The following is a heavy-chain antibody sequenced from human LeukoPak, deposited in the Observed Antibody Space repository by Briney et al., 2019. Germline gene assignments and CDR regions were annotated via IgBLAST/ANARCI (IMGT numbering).Heavy chain of an antibody. CDR2: IYYSGST. Sequence: TSETLSLTCTVSGVSISIYYWSWIRQPPGKGLEWIGYIYYSGSTNYNPSLKSRVTISVDTSKNQFSLKLSSVTAADTAVYYCARDVGMDVWGQGTTVTVSS. V-gene: IGHV4-59*01. CDR1: GVSISIYY. CDR3: ARDVGMDV. J-gene: IGHJ6*02.